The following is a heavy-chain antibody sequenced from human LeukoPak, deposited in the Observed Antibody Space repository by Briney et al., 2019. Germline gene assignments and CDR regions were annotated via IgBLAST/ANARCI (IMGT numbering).Heavy chain of an antibody. Sequence: GASLKISCKGSGSRFTSYWIGWVRQMPGKGLEWMGIICPGDSDTRYSPSFQGQVTISADKSISTAYLQWSSLKASDTAMYYCARGSALLWFGELLTNWFDPWGQGTLVTVSS. D-gene: IGHD3-10*01. CDR3: ARGSALLWFGELLTNWFDP. CDR2: ICPGDSDT. V-gene: IGHV5-51*01. J-gene: IGHJ5*02. CDR1: GSRFTSYW.